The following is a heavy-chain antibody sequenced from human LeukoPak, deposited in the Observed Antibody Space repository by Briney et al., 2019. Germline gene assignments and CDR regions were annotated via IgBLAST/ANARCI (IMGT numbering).Heavy chain of an antibody. Sequence: KPGGSLRLSCAASGFTSSDYYMSWIRQAPGKGLEWVSYITSSSYTNYADSVKGRFTISRDNAKNSLYLQMNSLRAEDTAVYYCARVYSYDSTGYFDYYFDYWGQGTLVTVSS. CDR1: GFTSSDYY. V-gene: IGHV3-11*05. CDR2: ITSSSYT. D-gene: IGHD3-22*01. J-gene: IGHJ4*02. CDR3: ARVYSYDSTGYFDYYFDY.